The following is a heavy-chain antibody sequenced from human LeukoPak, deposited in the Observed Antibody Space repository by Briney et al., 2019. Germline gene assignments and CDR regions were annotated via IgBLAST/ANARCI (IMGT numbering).Heavy chain of an antibody. Sequence: PGGSLRLSCAASGFTFSSYWMSWVRQAPGKGLEWVANIKQDGSEKYYVDSVKGRFTISRDSAQSSLYLQMNSLRAEDTAVYYCASAAGNSVHWGQGTLVTVSS. V-gene: IGHV3-7*03. CDR2: IKQDGSEK. D-gene: IGHD5/OR15-5a*01. CDR1: GFTFSSYW. J-gene: IGHJ4*02. CDR3: ASAAGNSVH.